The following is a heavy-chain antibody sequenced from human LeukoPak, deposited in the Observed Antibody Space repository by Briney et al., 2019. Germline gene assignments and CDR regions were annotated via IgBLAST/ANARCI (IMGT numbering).Heavy chain of an antibody. J-gene: IGHJ4*02. CDR1: GGSISSSNYY. Sequence: SETLSLTCTVSGGSISSSNYYWGWIRQPPGKGLEWIGSIYYSGSTYYNPSLKSRVTISVDTSKNQFSLKLSSVTAADTAVYYCVIRWFGEPEFDYWGQGTLVTVSS. CDR2: IYYSGST. D-gene: IGHD3-10*01. CDR3: VIRWFGEPEFDY. V-gene: IGHV4-39*07.